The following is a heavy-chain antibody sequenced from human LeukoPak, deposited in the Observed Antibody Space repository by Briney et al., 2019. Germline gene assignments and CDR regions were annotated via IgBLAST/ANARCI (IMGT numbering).Heavy chain of an antibody. V-gene: IGHV3-30*02. CDR3: AKRASSGAYSYDY. J-gene: IGHJ4*02. CDR2: IRYDGSNE. D-gene: IGHD5-18*01. CDR1: RFTFGSYD. Sequence: GGSLRLSCAASRFTFGSYDMHWVRQAPGKGLEWVAFIRYDGSNENYADSVKGRFTISRDNSKNTLNLQMNSLRPEDTAVYYCAKRASSGAYSYDYWGQGTLVTVSS.